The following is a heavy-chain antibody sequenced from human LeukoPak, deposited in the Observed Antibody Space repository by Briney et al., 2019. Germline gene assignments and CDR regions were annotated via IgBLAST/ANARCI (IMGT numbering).Heavy chain of an antibody. Sequence: GGSLRLSCAASGFTFSSYAMSWVRQAPGKGLEWVSGISGSGGGTYYADSVKGRFNISRDNSENTLYLQMNSLGADDTAVYYCARGRIGPDYWGQGTLVTVSS. CDR2: ISGSGGGT. CDR1: GFTFSSYA. D-gene: IGHD2-15*01. J-gene: IGHJ4*02. CDR3: ARGRIGPDY. V-gene: IGHV3-23*01.